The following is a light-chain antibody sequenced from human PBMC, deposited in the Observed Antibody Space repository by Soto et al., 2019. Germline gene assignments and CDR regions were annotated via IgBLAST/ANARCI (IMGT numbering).Light chain of an antibody. Sequence: PGDRATLSCRASQSVASAYLAWYQHKPGQAPRLLIYGASSRATGISARFTGSGSGTDFTLTISRLEPEDFAVYYCQQYGSSRWTFGQGTKVEAK. V-gene: IGKV3-20*01. CDR3: QQYGSSRWT. CDR2: GAS. J-gene: IGKJ1*01. CDR1: QSVASAY.